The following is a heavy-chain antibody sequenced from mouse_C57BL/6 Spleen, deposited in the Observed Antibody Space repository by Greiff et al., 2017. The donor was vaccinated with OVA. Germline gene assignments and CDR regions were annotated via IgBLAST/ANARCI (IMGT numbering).Heavy chain of an antibody. CDR2: IDPETGGT. J-gene: IGHJ4*01. CDR1: GYTFTDYE. V-gene: IGHV1-15*01. Sequence: VQLKESGAELVRPGASVTLSCKASGYTFTDYEMHWVKQTPVHGLEWIGAIDPETGGTAYNQKFKGKAILTADKSSSTAYMELRSLTSEDSAVYYCTRYGYYPYYYAMDYWGQGTSVTVSS. CDR3: TRYGYYPYYYAMDY. D-gene: IGHD2-3*01.